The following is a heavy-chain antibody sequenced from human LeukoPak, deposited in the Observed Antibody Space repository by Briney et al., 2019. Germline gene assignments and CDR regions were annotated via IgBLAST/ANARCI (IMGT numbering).Heavy chain of an antibody. CDR1: GFTFSSYA. V-gene: IGHV3-23*01. D-gene: IGHD4-17*01. Sequence: GGSLRLSCAASGFTFSSYAMSWVRQAPGKGLEWVSAISGSGGSTYYADSVKGRFTISRDNSKNTLYLQMNSLRAEDTAVYYCAKPRCDYGDYFPDYWGQGTLVTVSS. CDR2: ISGSGGST. J-gene: IGHJ4*02. CDR3: AKPRCDYGDYFPDY.